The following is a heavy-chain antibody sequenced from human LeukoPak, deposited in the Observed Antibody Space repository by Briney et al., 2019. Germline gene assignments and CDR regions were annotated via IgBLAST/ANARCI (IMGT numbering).Heavy chain of an antibody. CDR1: GYTFTGYY. Sequence: GSVKVSCKASGYTFTGYYMHWVRQAPGQGLEWMGWINPNSGGTNYAQKFQGRVTMTRDRSISTAYMELSRLRSDDTAVYYCARGAEAETSPLDFWGQGTLVIVS. V-gene: IGHV1-2*02. D-gene: IGHD6-13*01. CDR3: ARGAEAETSPLDF. J-gene: IGHJ4*02. CDR2: INPNSGGT.